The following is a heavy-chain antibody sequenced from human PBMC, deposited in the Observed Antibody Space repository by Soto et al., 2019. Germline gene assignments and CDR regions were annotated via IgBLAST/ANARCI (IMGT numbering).Heavy chain of an antibody. CDR3: ARDSGYDLDAFDI. J-gene: IGHJ3*02. Sequence: ASETLSLTCTVSGGSISSYYWSWIRQPPGKGLEWIGYIYYSGSTNYNPSLKSRVTISVDTSKNQFSLKLSSVTAADTAVYYCARDSGYDLDAFDIWGQGTMVTVSS. CDR1: GGSISSYY. CDR2: IYYSGST. V-gene: IGHV4-59*01. D-gene: IGHD5-12*01.